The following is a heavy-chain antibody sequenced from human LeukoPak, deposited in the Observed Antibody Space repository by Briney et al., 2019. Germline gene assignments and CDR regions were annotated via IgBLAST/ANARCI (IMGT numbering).Heavy chain of an antibody. CDR3: VNDPCSSWARNAFDI. Sequence: PGGSLRLSCAASGFTFSSYAMSWVRRAPAKGLEWVSAISGSGGSTYYADSVKGRFTISRDNSKHTLYLQMNSLRAEDTAVYFCVNDPCSSWARNAFDIWGQGTMVTVSS. CDR2: ISGSGGST. V-gene: IGHV3-23*01. J-gene: IGHJ3*02. CDR1: GFTFSSYA. D-gene: IGHD6-13*01.